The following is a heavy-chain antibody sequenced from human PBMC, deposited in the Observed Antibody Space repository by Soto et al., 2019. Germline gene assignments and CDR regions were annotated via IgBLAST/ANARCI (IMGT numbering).Heavy chain of an antibody. CDR1: GGAFSGYY. CDR3: AREGAYCGGDCYSGFDY. D-gene: IGHD2-21*02. V-gene: IGHV4-34*01. J-gene: IGHJ4*02. Sequence: SATLSLTCDIYGGAFSGYYWSWIRQPPGKGLEWIGEINHSGSTNYSPSLKSRVTISVDTSKNQFSLKLSSVTAADTAVYYCAREGAYCGGDCYSGFDYWGQGTLVTVSS. CDR2: INHSGST.